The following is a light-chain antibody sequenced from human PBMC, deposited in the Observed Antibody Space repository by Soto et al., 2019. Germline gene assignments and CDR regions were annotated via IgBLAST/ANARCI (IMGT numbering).Light chain of an antibody. J-gene: IGKJ1*01. V-gene: IGKV3-11*01. CDR1: QSVSSY. CDR3: QHYVTSLTT. Sequence: EIVLTQSPATLSLSPGERATPSCRASQSVSSYLAWYQQKPGQAPRLLIYDASNRSTGIPARFSGSGSGTDFTLTISSLEPEDFAVYYCQHYVTSLTTFGQGTKVDIK. CDR2: DAS.